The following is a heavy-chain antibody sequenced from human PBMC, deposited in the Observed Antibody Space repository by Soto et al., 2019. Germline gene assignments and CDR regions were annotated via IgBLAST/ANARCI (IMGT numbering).Heavy chain of an antibody. CDR3: AKGATGWVLDY. V-gene: IGHV3-30*18. J-gene: IGHJ4*02. D-gene: IGHD4-4*01. CDR1: GFTFSSYG. Sequence: QVQLVESGGGVVQPGRSLRLSCAASGFTFSSYGMHWVRQAPGKGLEWVAVISYDGSNKYYADSVKGRFTISRDNSKNTLYLQMNSLRAEDTAVYYCAKGATGWVLDYWGQGTLVTASS. CDR2: ISYDGSNK.